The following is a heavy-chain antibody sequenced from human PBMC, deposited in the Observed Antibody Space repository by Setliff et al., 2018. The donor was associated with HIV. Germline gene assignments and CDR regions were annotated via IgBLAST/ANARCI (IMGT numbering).Heavy chain of an antibody. D-gene: IGHD1-1*01. CDR3: ARVFRNLPDY. V-gene: IGHV4-61*02. Sequence: PSETLSLTCTVSGGSISSGGFYWYWIRQPAGKGLEWIGRIYTSGTTNYNPSLKSRVTISMDTSKNQLSLHLTSVTPEDTAVYYCARVFRNLPDYWGQGTLVTVSS. CDR2: IYTSGTT. CDR1: GGSISSGGFY. J-gene: IGHJ4*02.